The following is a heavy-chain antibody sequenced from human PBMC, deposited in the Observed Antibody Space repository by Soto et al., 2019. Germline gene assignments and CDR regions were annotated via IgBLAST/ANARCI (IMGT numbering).Heavy chain of an antibody. CDR3: VRHVAGLYTSGWYSETFDY. Sequence: QLQLQESGPGLVKPSETLSLTCTVSGGSISSSGHYWGWIRQPPGKGLEWIGSVHYTGNTYYNPSLKSRVTISVDTSTKQFSLRLTSVTASDTAMYYCVRHVAGLYTSGWYSETFDYWGQGALVTVSS. CDR1: GGSISSSGHY. V-gene: IGHV4-39*01. J-gene: IGHJ4*02. D-gene: IGHD6-19*01. CDR2: VHYTGNT.